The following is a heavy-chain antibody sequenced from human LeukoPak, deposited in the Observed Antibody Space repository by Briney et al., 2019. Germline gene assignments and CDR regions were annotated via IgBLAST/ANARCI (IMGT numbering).Heavy chain of an antibody. CDR2: ISGSGDST. CDR1: GFTVSKYG. D-gene: IGHD3-10*01. Sequence: GGSLRLSCAASGFTVSKYGMNWVRQAPGKGLEWVSAISGSGDSTYYADSVKGRFTISRDNSKDTLYLQMNSLRAEDTALYYFAKDHDYYASGPIWLQGTMVTVSS. CDR3: AKDHDYYASGPI. V-gene: IGHV3-23*01. J-gene: IGHJ3*02.